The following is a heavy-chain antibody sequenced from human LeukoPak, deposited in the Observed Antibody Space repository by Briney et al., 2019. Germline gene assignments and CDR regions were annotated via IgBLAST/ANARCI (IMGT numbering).Heavy chain of an antibody. Sequence: ASVKVSCKASGYTFTGYYMHWVRQAPGQGLEWMGWTNPKSDVTKYAQKFQGRVTMTRDMSISTAYMELRSLRSDDTAVYYCARDLKDYDGSGYYLYWGQGTLVTVSS. D-gene: IGHD3-22*01. V-gene: IGHV1-2*02. J-gene: IGHJ4*02. CDR1: GYTFTGYY. CDR3: ARDLKDYDGSGYYLY. CDR2: TNPKSDVT.